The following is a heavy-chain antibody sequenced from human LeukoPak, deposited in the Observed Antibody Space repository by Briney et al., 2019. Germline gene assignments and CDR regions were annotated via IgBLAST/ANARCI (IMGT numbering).Heavy chain of an antibody. Sequence: SETLSLTCTVSGGSISSYYWSWIRQPAGKGLEWIGRIYTSGSTNYNPSLKSRVTMSVDTSKNQFSLKLSSVTAADTAVYYCARNGYMARGVKYYYYYKDVWGKGTTVTVSS. CDR2: IYTSGST. J-gene: IGHJ6*03. V-gene: IGHV4-4*07. CDR3: ARNGYMARGVKYYYYYKDV. CDR1: GGSISSYY. D-gene: IGHD3-10*01.